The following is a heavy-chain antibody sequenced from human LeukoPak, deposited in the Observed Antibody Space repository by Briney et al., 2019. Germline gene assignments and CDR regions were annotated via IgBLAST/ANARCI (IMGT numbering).Heavy chain of an antibody. D-gene: IGHD3-10*01. CDR3: ARVPNYGSGPTWFDP. J-gene: IGHJ5*02. V-gene: IGHV1-18*01. CDR2: INAYNGNT. CDR1: GYTFTSYG. Sequence: GASVKVSCKASGYTFTSYGISWVRQAPGQGLEWIGWINAYNGNTDYAQKLQGRVTMTTDTSTSTAYMELSSLRSEDTAVYYCARVPNYGSGPTWFDPWGQGTLVTVSS.